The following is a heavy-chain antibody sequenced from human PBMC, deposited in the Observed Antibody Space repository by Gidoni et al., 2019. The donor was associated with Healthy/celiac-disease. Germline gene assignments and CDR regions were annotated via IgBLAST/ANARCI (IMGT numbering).Heavy chain of an antibody. CDR2: IYYSGST. Sequence: QVQLQESGPGLVKPSQTLSLTCTVSGGSISSGDYYWSWIRQPPGKGLEWIGYIYYSGSTYYNPSLKSRVTISVDTSKNQFSLKLSSVTAADTAVYYCAREGVNYYDSSGYRTLGYWGQGTLVTVSS. D-gene: IGHD3-22*01. V-gene: IGHV4-30-4*01. CDR3: AREGVNYYDSSGYRTLGY. CDR1: GGSISSGDYY. J-gene: IGHJ4*02.